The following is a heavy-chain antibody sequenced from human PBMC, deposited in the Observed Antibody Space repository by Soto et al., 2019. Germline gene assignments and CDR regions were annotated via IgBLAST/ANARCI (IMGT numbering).Heavy chain of an antibody. CDR2: IGTAGDT. CDR1: GFTFSSYD. CDR3: ARDKLLTGLGDYYGMDV. D-gene: IGHD3-9*01. V-gene: IGHV3-13*01. Sequence: PGGSLRLSCAASGFTFSSYDMHWVRQATGKGLEWVSAIGTAGDTYYPGSVKGRFTISRENAKNSLYLQMNSLRAGDTAVYYCARDKLLTGLGDYYGMDVWGKGTTVTVSS. J-gene: IGHJ6*04.